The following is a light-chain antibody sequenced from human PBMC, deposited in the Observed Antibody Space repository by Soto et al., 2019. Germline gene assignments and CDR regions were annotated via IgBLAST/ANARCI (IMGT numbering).Light chain of an antibody. CDR1: SSDIGGYKY. V-gene: IGLV2-14*01. Sequence: QSALTQPASVSGSPGQSITISGTGTSSDIGGYKYVSWYQQHPGKAPKLMIYEVSNRPSGVSNRFSGSKSGNTASLTISGLQAEDEADYYCSSYTSRSSDYVFGTGTKLTVL. J-gene: IGLJ1*01. CDR3: SSYTSRSSDYV. CDR2: EVS.